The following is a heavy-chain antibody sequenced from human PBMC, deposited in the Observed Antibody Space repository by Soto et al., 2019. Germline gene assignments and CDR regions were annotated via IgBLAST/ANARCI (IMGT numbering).Heavy chain of an antibody. J-gene: IGHJ6*02. CDR3: ARQTTVTTLGRYYYYGMDV. V-gene: IGHV1-46*03. CDR1: GYTFTSYY. CDR2: INPSGGST. Sequence: QVQLVQSGAEVKKPGASVKVSCKASGYTFTSYYMHWVRQAPGQGLEWMGIINPSGGSTSYAQKFQGRVTMTRDTSTSTVYMELSSLRSEDTAVYYCARQTTVTTLGRYYYYGMDVWGQGTTVTVSS. D-gene: IGHD4-17*01.